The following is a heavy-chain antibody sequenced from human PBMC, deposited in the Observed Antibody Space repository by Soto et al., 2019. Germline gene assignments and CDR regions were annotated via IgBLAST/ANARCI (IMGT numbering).Heavy chain of an antibody. J-gene: IGHJ4*02. V-gene: IGHV3-11*06. D-gene: IGHD5-12*01. CDR2: ISSSGSYT. CDR3: ARDSSGYAEVFDY. CDR1: GFTFSDYY. Sequence: GGSLRLSCAASGFTFSDYYLSWIRQAPGKGLEGVSYISSSGSYTNYADSVKGRFTISRDNAKNSLYLQMNSLRADDTAVYYCARDSSGYAEVFDYWGQGTLVTVSS.